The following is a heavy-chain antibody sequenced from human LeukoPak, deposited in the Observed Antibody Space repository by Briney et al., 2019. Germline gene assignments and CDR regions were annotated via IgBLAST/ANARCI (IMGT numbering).Heavy chain of an antibody. J-gene: IGHJ4*02. Sequence: ASVKVSCKASGGTFSSYAISWVRQAPGQGLEWMGGIIPIFGTANYAQKFQGRVTITADESTSTAYMELSSLRSEDTAVYYCARSTNRYYYDSSGYYYFDYWGQGTLVTVSS. CDR2: IIPIFGTA. V-gene: IGHV1-69*13. CDR3: ARSTNRYYYDSSGYYYFDY. D-gene: IGHD3-22*01. CDR1: GGTFSSYA.